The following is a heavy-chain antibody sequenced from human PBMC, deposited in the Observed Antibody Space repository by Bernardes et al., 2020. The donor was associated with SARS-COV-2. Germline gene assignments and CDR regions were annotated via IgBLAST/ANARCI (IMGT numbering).Heavy chain of an antibody. CDR3: ARESEYYDSSGYYWGGDY. CDR1: GFTFSSYS. Sequence: GGSLRLSCAASGFTFSSYSMNWVRQAPGKGLEWVSSISSSSSYITYADSVKGRFTISRDNAKNSLYLQMNSLRAEDTAVYYCARESEYYDSSGYYWGGDYWGQGTLVTVSS. J-gene: IGHJ4*02. D-gene: IGHD3-22*01. CDR2: ISSSSSYI. V-gene: IGHV3-21*01.